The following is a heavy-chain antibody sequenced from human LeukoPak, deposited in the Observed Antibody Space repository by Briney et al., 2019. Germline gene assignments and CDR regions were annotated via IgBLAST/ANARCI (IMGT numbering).Heavy chain of an antibody. V-gene: IGHV5-51*01. J-gene: IGHJ4*02. Sequence: GGSLKISCWGSGYSFTSYWIGWVRQMPGKGLEWMGIIYTGESDNRYSPSFQGQVTISADKSISTAYLQWSSLEAADTAMYCCARTGYSSGWYIDYWGQGALVTVSS. CDR3: ARTGYSSGWYIDY. D-gene: IGHD6-19*01. CDR1: GYSFTSYW. CDR2: IYTGESDN.